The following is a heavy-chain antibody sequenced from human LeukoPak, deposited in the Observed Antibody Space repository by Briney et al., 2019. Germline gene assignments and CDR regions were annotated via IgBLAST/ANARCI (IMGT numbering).Heavy chain of an antibody. CDR2: IYSGGST. CDR1: GFTVSSNY. CDR3: ARAPAYSSSSGSFYYYYGMDV. V-gene: IGHV3-53*01. Sequence: GGSLRLSCAASGFTVSSNYMSWVRQAPGKGLEWVSVIYSGGSTYYADSVKDRFTISRDNSKNTLSLQMNSLRAEDTAVYYCARAPAYSSSSGSFYYYYGMDVWGQGTTVTVSS. D-gene: IGHD6-6*01. J-gene: IGHJ6*02.